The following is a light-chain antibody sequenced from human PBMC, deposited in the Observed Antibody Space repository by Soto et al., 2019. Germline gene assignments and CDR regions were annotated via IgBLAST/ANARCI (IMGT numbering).Light chain of an antibody. CDR1: QSVGSD. Sequence: EIVMTQSPATLSVSPGERATLSCRASQSVGSDLAWYQQRPGQAPRLLFYDASIRATGIPDRFSGSGSGTDFSLTISRLEPEDFAVYYCHQYASSPWTFGQGTKGDI. CDR2: DAS. V-gene: IGKV3-20*01. J-gene: IGKJ1*01. CDR3: HQYASSPWT.